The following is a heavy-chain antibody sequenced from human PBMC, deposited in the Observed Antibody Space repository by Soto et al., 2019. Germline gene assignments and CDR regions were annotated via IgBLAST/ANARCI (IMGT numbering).Heavy chain of an antibody. CDR3: AREGEMATIIGYWFDP. CDR1: GYTFTSYG. D-gene: IGHD5-12*01. CDR2: ISAYNGNT. J-gene: IGHJ5*02. V-gene: IGHV1-18*01. Sequence: ASVKVSCKASGYTFTSYGISWVRQAPGQGLEWMGWISAYNGNTSYAQKLQGRVTMTTDTSTSTAYMELRSLRSDDTAVYYCAREGEMATIIGYWFDPWGQGTLVTVSS.